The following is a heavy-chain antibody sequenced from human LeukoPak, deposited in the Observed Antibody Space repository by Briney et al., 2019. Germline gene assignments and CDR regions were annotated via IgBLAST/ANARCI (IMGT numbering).Heavy chain of an antibody. Sequence: SETLSLTCTVSGGSISSYYWSWIRQPPGKGLEWIGYIYYSGSTNYNPSLKSRVTISVDTSKNQFSLKLSSVTAADTAVYYCARDLFFFYGSGSYSNSWFDPWGQGTLVTVSS. V-gene: IGHV4-59*01. J-gene: IGHJ5*02. D-gene: IGHD3-10*01. CDR2: IYYSGST. CDR3: ARDLFFFYGSGSYSNSWFDP. CDR1: GGSISSYY.